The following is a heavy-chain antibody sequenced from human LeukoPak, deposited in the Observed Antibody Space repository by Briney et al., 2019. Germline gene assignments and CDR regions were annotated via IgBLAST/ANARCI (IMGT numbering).Heavy chain of an antibody. V-gene: IGHV3-30*02. CDR3: VKDSGRVTIFGVLIPLDY. J-gene: IGHJ4*02. D-gene: IGHD3-3*01. Sequence: GGSLRLSCAASGFTFSSYGMHWVRQAPGKGLEWVAFIRYDGSNKYYADSVKGRFTISRDNSKNTLYLQMNSLKSEDTAIYYCVKDSGRVTIFGVLIPLDYWGQGILVTVSS. CDR1: GFTFSSYG. CDR2: IRYDGSNK.